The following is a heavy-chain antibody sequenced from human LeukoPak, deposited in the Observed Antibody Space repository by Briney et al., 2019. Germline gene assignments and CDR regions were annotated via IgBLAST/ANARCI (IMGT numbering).Heavy chain of an antibody. CDR3: ARVDYYDSSGYYDDAFDI. Sequence: AGGSLRLSCAASGFTFSSYAMHWVRQAPGKGPEWVAVISYDGSNKYYADSVKGRFTISRDNSKNTLYLQMNSLRAEDTAVYYCARVDYYDSSGYYDDAFDIWGQGTMVTVSS. CDR2: ISYDGSNK. V-gene: IGHV3-30-3*01. J-gene: IGHJ3*02. CDR1: GFTFSSYA. D-gene: IGHD3-22*01.